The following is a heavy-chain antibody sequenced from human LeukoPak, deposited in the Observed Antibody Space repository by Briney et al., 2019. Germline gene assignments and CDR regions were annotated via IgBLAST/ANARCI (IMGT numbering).Heavy chain of an antibody. CDR3: ARAGYDVWDY. Sequence: PSQTLSLTCAISGDSLSNNSAAWNWIRQSPSRGLEWLGRTYYRSKWYNDYAVSVKSRITINPDTSKNQFSLQLNSVTPEDTAMYYYARAGYDVWDYWGQGTLVTVSS. CDR1: GDSLSNNSAA. J-gene: IGHJ4*02. D-gene: IGHD3-3*01. V-gene: IGHV6-1*01. CDR2: TYYRSKWYN.